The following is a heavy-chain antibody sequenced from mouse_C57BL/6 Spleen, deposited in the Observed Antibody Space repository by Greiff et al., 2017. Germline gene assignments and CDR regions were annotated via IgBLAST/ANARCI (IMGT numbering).Heavy chain of an antibody. CDR2: IHPNSGST. Sequence: VQLQQSGAELVKPGASVKLSCKASGYTFTSYWMHWVKQRPGQGLEWIGMIHPNSGSTNYNEKFKSKATLTVDKSSSTAYMQLSSLTSEDSAVYYCATYSSYAMDYWGQGTSVTVSS. D-gene: IGHD2-12*01. CDR1: GYTFTSYW. V-gene: IGHV1-64*01. CDR3: ATYSSYAMDY. J-gene: IGHJ4*01.